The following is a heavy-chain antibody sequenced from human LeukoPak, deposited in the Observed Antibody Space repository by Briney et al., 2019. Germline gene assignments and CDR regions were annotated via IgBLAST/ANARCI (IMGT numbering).Heavy chain of an antibody. CDR1: GFSLSSYW. D-gene: IGHD3-16*01. V-gene: IGHV3-74*01. CDR2: INSDGSTT. Sequence: PGGSLRLSCAASGFSLSSYWMHWVRHSPGKGLVWVSCINSDGSTTSYADSVKGRFTISRDNAKNTLYLQMNSLRAEDTAVYYCAKDDGGSYYIYYYMDVWGKGTTVTISS. J-gene: IGHJ6*03. CDR3: AKDDGGSYYIYYYMDV.